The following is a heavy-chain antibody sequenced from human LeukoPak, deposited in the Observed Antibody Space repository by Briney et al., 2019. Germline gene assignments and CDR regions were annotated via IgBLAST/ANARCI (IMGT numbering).Heavy chain of an antibody. J-gene: IGHJ4*02. Sequence: PGGSLRLSCAASGFTFDDYAMHWVRHAPGKGLEWVSGISWDSGSIGYAESVKGRFTISRDNAKNSLYLQMNSLRAEDTALYYCAKTGYSSGWIRTLFDYWGRGTVVTVSS. CDR1: GFTFDDYA. D-gene: IGHD6-19*01. CDR2: ISWDSGSI. V-gene: IGHV3-9*01. CDR3: AKTGYSSGWIRTLFDY.